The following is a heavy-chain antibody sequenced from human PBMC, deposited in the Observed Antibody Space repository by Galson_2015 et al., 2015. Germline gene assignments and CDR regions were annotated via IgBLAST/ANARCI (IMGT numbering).Heavy chain of an antibody. CDR3: AKGAYGSGSYPIGGPFDY. Sequence: SLRLSCAASGFTFSSYGMHWVRQAPGKGLEWVAVISYDGSNKYYADSVKGRFTISRDNSKNTLYLQMNSLRAEDTAVYYCAKGAYGSGSYPIGGPFDYWCQGTLVTVSS. CDR1: GFTFSSYG. V-gene: IGHV3-30*18. D-gene: IGHD3-10*01. CDR2: ISYDGSNK. J-gene: IGHJ4*02.